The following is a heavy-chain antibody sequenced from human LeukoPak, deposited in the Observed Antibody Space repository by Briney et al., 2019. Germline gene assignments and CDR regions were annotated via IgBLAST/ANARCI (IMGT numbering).Heavy chain of an antibody. CDR3: ARESNGWYTHFDY. CDR2: ISSSGSTI. CDR1: GFTFSSYE. Sequence: GGSLRLSCAASGFTFSSYEMNWVRQAPGKGLEWVSYISSSGSTIYYADSVKGRFTISRDNAKNSLYLQMNSLRAEDTAVYYCARESNGWYTHFDYWGQGTLVTVSS. V-gene: IGHV3-48*03. D-gene: IGHD6-19*01. J-gene: IGHJ4*02.